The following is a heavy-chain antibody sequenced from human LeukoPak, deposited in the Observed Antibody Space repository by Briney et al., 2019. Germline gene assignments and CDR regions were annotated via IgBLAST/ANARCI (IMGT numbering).Heavy chain of an antibody. CDR1: GYTFTSYA. D-gene: IGHD4-17*01. CDR3: ARGRHDYGDYRHDY. V-gene: IGHV1-3*01. J-gene: IGHJ4*02. Sequence: ASVTVSCTASGYTFTSYAMHWVRQAPGQRLEWMGWINAGNGNTKYSQKFQGRVTITRDTSASTAYMELSSLRSEDTAVYYCARGRHDYGDYRHDYWGQGTLVTVSS. CDR2: INAGNGNT.